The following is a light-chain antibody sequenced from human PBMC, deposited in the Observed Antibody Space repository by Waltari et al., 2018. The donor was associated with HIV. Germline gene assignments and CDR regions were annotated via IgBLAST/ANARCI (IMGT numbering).Light chain of an antibody. J-gene: IGKJ4*01. CDR1: QSVLYSSNNKNH. CDR2: WAY. V-gene: IGKV4-1*01. Sequence: DIVMTQSPDSLAVSLGERATINCKYSQSVLYSSNNKNHLAWYQQKPGQPPKLLVYWAYTREFGVPDRFSGSGSGTDFTLTISSLQAEDVAVYYCQQYYSSPFTCGGGTRVEIK. CDR3: QQYYSSPFT.